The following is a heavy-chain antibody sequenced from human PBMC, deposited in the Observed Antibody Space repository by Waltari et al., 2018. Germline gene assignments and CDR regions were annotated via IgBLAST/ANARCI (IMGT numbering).Heavy chain of an antibody. J-gene: IGHJ4*02. V-gene: IGHV1-69*01. CDR2: IIPIVGTA. CDR3: AWSPRGGWYPNFYYFDY. Sequence: QVQPVQSGAEVKKPGSSVKVSCSASGGSFSSFPIRWVRQAPGQGFEWMGGIIPIVGTANYAQKFQGRVTITADESTSTAYMELSSLRSEDTAVYYCAWSPRGGWYPNFYYFDYWGQGTLVTVSS. CDR1: GGSFSSFP. D-gene: IGHD6-19*01.